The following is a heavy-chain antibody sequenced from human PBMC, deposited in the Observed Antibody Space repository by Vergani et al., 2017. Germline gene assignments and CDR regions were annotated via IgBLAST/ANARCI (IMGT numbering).Heavy chain of an antibody. D-gene: IGHD2-2*01. Sequence: QVQLVQSGAEVKKPGASVKVSCKASGYTFTSYGISWVRQAHGQGLEWMGWISAYNGNTNYAQKLQGRVTMTTDTSTSTAYMELRSLRSDDTAVYYCARDAPKSCSSTSCPDAFDIWGQGTMVTVSS. CDR2: ISAYNGNT. CDR3: ARDAPKSCSSTSCPDAFDI. V-gene: IGHV1-18*01. J-gene: IGHJ3*02. CDR1: GYTFTSYG.